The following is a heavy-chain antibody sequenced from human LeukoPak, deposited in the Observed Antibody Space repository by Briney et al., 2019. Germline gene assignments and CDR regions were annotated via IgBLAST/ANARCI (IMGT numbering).Heavy chain of an antibody. CDR1: GYNFISYW. Sequence: GESLKISCKGSGYNFISYWISWVRQMPGKGLEWMGRIDPSDSYTNYSPSFQGHVTISADKSISTAYLQWSSLKASDTAMYYCARTTGYYWNDQDYWGQGTLVTVCS. D-gene: IGHD1-20*01. CDR2: IDPSDSYT. CDR3: ARTTGYYWNDQDY. J-gene: IGHJ4*02. V-gene: IGHV5-10-1*01.